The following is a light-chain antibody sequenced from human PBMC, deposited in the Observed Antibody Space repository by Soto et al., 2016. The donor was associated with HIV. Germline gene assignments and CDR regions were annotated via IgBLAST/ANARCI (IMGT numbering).Light chain of an antibody. CDR3: QQYYSYPPT. CDR2: AAS. Sequence: IQMTQSPSSLSASVGDRVTITCRASQGISSYLAWYQQKPGKAPKLLIYAASTLQGGVPSRFSGSGSGTDFTLTISCLQSEDFATYYCQQYYSYPPTFGQGTKVEIK. J-gene: IGKJ1*01. V-gene: IGKV1-8*01. CDR1: QGISSY.